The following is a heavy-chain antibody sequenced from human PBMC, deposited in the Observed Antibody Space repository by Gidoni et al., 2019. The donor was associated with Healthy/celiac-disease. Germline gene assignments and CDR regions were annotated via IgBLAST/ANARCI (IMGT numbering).Heavy chain of an antibody. Sequence: EVQLVASGGGLVQPGGSLRLSCAASGFTFSSYAMSWVRPAPGKGLAWVSASSGSGGSTYYADSVKGRFTISRDNSKNTLYLQMNSLRAEDTAVYYCAKDSDTAMANYYYYYGMDVWGQGTTVTVSS. CDR1: GFTFSSYA. CDR3: AKDSDTAMANYYYYYGMDV. CDR2: SSGSGGST. D-gene: IGHD5-18*01. V-gene: IGHV3-23*04. J-gene: IGHJ6*02.